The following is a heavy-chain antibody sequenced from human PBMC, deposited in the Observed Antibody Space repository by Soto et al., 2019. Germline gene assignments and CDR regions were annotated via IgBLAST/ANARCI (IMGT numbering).Heavy chain of an antibody. V-gene: IGHV3-64*01. CDR1: GFTFNSYA. J-gene: IGHJ4*02. CDR2: ISSNGGST. D-gene: IGHD3-22*01. Sequence: GGSLRLSCAASGFTFNSYAMHWVRQAPGKGLEYVSAISSNGGSTYYANSVKGKFTISRDNSKNTLFLQMCSLCFEDMAVYYCARDHYYDISGYYPPHFDYWGQGT. CDR3: ARDHYYDISGYYPPHFDY.